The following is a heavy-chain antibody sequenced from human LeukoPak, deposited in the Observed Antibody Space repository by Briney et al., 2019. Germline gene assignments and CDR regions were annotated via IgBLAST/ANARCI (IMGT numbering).Heavy chain of an antibody. CDR1: GGSFSGYY. J-gene: IGHJ4*02. CDR2: INHSGST. Sequence: SETLSLTCAVYGGSFSGYYWSWIRQPPGKGLDWIGEINHSGSTNYNPSLKSRVTISVDTYKNQFSLKLSSVTAADTAVYYCARVDDPVKNFDYWGQGTLVTVSS. D-gene: IGHD1-1*01. CDR3: ARVDDPVKNFDY. V-gene: IGHV4-34*01.